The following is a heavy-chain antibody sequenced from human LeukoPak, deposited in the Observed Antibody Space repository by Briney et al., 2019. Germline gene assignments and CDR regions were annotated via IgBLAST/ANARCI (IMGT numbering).Heavy chain of an antibody. CDR1: GGSISTYY. CDR3: ARTGSWYYYFDY. D-gene: IGHD6-13*01. J-gene: IGHJ4*02. V-gene: IGHV4-59*01. CDR2: IYHSGST. Sequence: PSETLSLTCTVSGGSISTYYWTWIRQPPGKGLEWIGYIYHSGSTNYNPSLKSRVTISVDTSKNQFSLNLSSVTAADTAVYYCARTGSWYYYFDYWGQGTLVTVSS.